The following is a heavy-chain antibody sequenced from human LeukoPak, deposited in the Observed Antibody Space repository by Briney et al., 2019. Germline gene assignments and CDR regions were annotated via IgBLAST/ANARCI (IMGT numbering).Heavy chain of an antibody. V-gene: IGHV4-34*01. J-gene: IGHJ5*02. CDR1: GGSFSGYY. CDR3: ARASSSWYGGGNWFDT. Sequence: SETLSLTCAVYGGSFSGYYWSWIRQPPWKGLEWLEEINHSGSTNSNPSLKSRVTISVVTSKKQFSLKLGSVTAADTAVYYCARASSSWYGGGNWFDTWGQGTLVTVSS. D-gene: IGHD6-13*01. CDR2: INHSGST.